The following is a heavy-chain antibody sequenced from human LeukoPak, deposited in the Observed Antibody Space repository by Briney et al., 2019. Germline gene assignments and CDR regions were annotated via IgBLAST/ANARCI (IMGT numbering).Heavy chain of an antibody. V-gene: IGHV4-59*01. CDR3: ARVGQGLGCYFDY. CDR1: GGSISNYY. D-gene: IGHD6-25*01. CDR2: IYYSGST. Sequence: KPSETLSLTCTVSGGSISNYYWSWIRQPPGKGLEWIGYIYYSGSTNYNPSLMSRVTISVDTSKNQFSLKLSSVTAADTAMYHCARVGQGLGCYFDYWGQGTLVTVSS. J-gene: IGHJ4*02.